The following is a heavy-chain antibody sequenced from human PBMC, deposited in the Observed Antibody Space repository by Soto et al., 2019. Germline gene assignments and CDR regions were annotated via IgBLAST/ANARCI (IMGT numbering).Heavy chain of an antibody. Sequence: PXESLKISFKGSGYSFSTYWLAWVRQMPGKGLEYMGIIYPGDSDARYSPSFQGQVTISADKSINTAYLQCSSLKASDTAIYYCARARVATPRLEDPFDIWGQGTLVTVSS. CDR3: ARARVATPRLEDPFDI. CDR1: GYSFSTYW. J-gene: IGHJ3*02. D-gene: IGHD5-12*01. CDR2: IYPGDSDA. V-gene: IGHV5-51*01.